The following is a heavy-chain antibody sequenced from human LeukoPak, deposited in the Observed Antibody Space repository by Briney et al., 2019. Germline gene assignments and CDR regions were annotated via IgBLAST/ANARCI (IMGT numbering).Heavy chain of an antibody. CDR2: INPNSGGT. V-gene: IGHV1-2*02. Sequence: ASVKVSCKASGYTFTGYYMHWVRQAPGQGLEWMGWINPNSGGTNYAQKFQGRVTMTRDTSISTAYMELSRLRSDDTAVYYCARDDYGDYYYYYMDVWAKGPRSPSP. D-gene: IGHD3-16*01. CDR3: ARDDYGDYYYYYMDV. J-gene: IGHJ6*03. CDR1: GYTFTGYY.